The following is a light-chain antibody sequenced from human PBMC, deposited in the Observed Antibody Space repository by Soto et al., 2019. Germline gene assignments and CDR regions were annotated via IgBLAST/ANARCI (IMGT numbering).Light chain of an antibody. Sequence: QSVLTQPASVSGSPGQSITISCTGTSSDVGGYNYVSWYQQHPGKAPKLMIYEVSNRPSGISNRFSASKSGNTAFLTISGLQAEDEADYYCSSYANSIPLYVFGTGTKVTVL. CDR2: EVS. V-gene: IGLV2-14*01. J-gene: IGLJ1*01. CDR3: SSYANSIPLYV. CDR1: SSDVGGYNY.